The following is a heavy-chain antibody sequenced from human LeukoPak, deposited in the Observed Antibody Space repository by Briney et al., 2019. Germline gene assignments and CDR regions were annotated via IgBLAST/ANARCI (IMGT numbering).Heavy chain of an antibody. V-gene: IGHV1-2*02. Sequence: RASVKVSCKASGYTFTGYYMHWVRQAPGQGLEWMGWINPNSGGTNYAQKSQGRVTMTRDTSINTAYMELSRLRSDDTAVYYCARAAGGSYGADAFDIWGPGTMVTVSS. J-gene: IGHJ3*02. CDR2: INPNSGGT. CDR3: ARAAGGSYGADAFDI. CDR1: GYTFTGYY. D-gene: IGHD1-26*01.